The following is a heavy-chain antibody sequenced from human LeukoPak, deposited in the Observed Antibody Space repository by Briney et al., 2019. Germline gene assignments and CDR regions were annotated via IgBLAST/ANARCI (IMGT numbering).Heavy chain of an antibody. J-gene: IGHJ4*02. D-gene: IGHD2-21*01. CDR3: ARSAIPGDFDY. CDR1: GFTFSSYS. Sequence: GGSLRLSCAASGFTFSSYSMNWVRQAPGKGLEWVSSISSSSSYIYYADSVKGRFTISRDNAKNSLYLQMNSLRAEDTAVYYCARSAIPGDFDYWGQGTLVTVSS. CDR2: ISSSSSYI. V-gene: IGHV3-21*01.